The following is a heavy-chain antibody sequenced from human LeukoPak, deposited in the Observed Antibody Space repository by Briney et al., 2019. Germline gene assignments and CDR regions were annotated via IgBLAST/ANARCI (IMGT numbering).Heavy chain of an antibody. CDR1: GFSFSSYW. J-gene: IGHJ4*02. CDR3: ARYGSGWYYFDY. Sequence: GGSLCLSCAASGFSFSSYWMSWIRQAPGKGLEWVGNIKQDGSEKYYVDSVKGRFTISRDNAKNSRYLQMNSLRAEDTAVYYCARYGSGWYYFDYWGQGTLVTVSS. D-gene: IGHD6-19*01. CDR2: IKQDGSEK. V-gene: IGHV3-7*01.